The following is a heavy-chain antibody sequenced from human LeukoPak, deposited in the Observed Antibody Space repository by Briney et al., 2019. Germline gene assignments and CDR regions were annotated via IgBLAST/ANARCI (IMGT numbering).Heavy chain of an antibody. Sequence: GESLKISCKASGYTFTSHWIGWVRQMPGKGLEWMGIIYPGDSDIRYSPSFQGQVTFLVDKSISTVYLQWSSLKASDSAMYYCARHLRFGELFSAFEIWGQGTKVTVSS. CDR3: ARHLRFGELFSAFEI. CDR1: GYTFTSHW. J-gene: IGHJ3*02. D-gene: IGHD3-10*01. CDR2: IYPGDSDI. V-gene: IGHV5-51*01.